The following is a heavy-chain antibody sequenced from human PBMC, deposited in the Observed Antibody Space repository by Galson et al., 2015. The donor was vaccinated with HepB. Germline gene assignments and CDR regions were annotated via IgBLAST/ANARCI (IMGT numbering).Heavy chain of an antibody. V-gene: IGHV1-18*04. Sequence: SVKVSCKASGYSFTFYGISWVRQAPGQGLEWMGWISAYNGNTDYAQKFQGRVTMTTDTSTSTAYMELRSLRSDDTAVYYCARRWGYGSSSSNKWFDPWGQGTLVTVSS. D-gene: IGHD3-3*01. J-gene: IGHJ5*02. CDR3: ARRWGYGSSSSNKWFDP. CDR2: ISAYNGNT. CDR1: GYSFTFYG.